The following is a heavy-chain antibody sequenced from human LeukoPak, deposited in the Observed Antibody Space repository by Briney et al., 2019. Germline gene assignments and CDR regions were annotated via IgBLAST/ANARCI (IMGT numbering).Heavy chain of an antibody. CDR2: ISGSGGST. J-gene: IGHJ4*02. D-gene: IGHD6-13*01. CDR1: GLTFSSYS. V-gene: IGHV3-23*01. CDR3: AKDIAASDY. Sequence: PGGSLRLSCAASGLTFSSYSMNWVRQAPGKGLEWVSAISGSGGSTYYADSVKGRFTISRDNSKNTLYLQMNSLRAEDTAVYYCAKDIAASDYWGQGTLVTVSS.